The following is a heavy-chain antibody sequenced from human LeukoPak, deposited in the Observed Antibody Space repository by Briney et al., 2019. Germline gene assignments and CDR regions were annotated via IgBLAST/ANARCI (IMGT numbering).Heavy chain of an antibody. Sequence: SVKVSCKASGGTFSSYAISWVRQAPGQGLEWMGGIIPIFGTANYAQKSQGRVTITADKSTSTAYMELSSLRSEDTAVYYCASLSWGAVAGTVSYFQHWGQGTLVTVSS. CDR1: GGTFSSYA. J-gene: IGHJ1*01. D-gene: IGHD6-19*01. V-gene: IGHV1-69*06. CDR2: IIPIFGTA. CDR3: ASLSWGAVAGTVSYFQH.